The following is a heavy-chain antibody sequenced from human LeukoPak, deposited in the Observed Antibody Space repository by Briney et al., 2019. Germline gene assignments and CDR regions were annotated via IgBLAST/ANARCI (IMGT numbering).Heavy chain of an antibody. CDR3: ARLLPVAGTDC. V-gene: IGHV3-74*01. Sequence: PGGSLRLSCAASGFTFSSYWLHWVRQAPGKGLVWVSRINSDGSSTSYADSVKGRFTISSDNAKNTLYLQMNSLRAEDTAVYYCARLLPVAGTDCWGQGTLVTVSS. J-gene: IGHJ4*02. CDR1: GFTFSSYW. D-gene: IGHD6-19*01. CDR2: INSDGSST.